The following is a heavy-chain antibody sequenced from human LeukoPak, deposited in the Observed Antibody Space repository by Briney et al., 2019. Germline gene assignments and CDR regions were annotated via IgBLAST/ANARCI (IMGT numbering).Heavy chain of an antibody. CDR2: ISSGGTYE. CDR1: GFTFSNYA. D-gene: IGHD3-10*01. J-gene: IGHJ4*02. CDR3: ARDSTYYYDSGSSGPHYFDN. Sequence: SGGSLRLSCAASGFTFSNYAMHWVRQAPGKGLEWVSLISSGGTYEYYADSVKGRFTISRDNSKNTLYLQLNSLRAEDTAVYYYARDSTYYYDSGSSGPHYFDNWGQGTLVTVSS. V-gene: IGHV3-30*01.